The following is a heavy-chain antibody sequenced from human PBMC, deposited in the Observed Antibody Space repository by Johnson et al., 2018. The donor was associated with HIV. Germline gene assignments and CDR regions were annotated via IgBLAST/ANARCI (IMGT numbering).Heavy chain of an antibody. J-gene: IGHJ3*02. V-gene: IGHV3-20*04. CDR3: AKDQGGSYPYDAFDI. Sequence: VQLVESGGVMVEPGGSLRLSCVVSGFTFDDYGMSWVRQAPGKGLEWVSGINWNGGSTGYADSVKGRFTISRDNAKNSLYLQMNSLRAEDTAGYYCAKDQGGSYPYDAFDIWGQGTMVTFSS. CDR2: INWNGGST. D-gene: IGHD1-26*01. CDR1: GFTFDDYG.